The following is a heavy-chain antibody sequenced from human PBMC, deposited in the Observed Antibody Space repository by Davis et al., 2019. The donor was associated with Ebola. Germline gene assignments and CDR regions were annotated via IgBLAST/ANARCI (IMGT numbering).Heavy chain of an antibody. J-gene: IGHJ4*02. CDR3: ARDQAVAAAGTVSDY. V-gene: IGHV1-18*01. Sequence: ASVQVSCKASRYTFTSYGISWVRQAPGQGLEWMGWISAYNGNTNYAQKLQGRVTITTDTSTSTAYMELMSLRSDDTAVYYCARDQAVAAAGTVSDYWGQGTLVTVSS. D-gene: IGHD6-13*01. CDR1: RYTFTSYG. CDR2: ISAYNGNT.